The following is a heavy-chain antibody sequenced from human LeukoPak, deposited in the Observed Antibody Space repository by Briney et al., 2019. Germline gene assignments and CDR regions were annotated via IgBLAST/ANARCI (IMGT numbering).Heavy chain of an antibody. J-gene: IGHJ4*02. V-gene: IGHV3-74*01. CDR1: GFTFRSSW. Sequence: PGGSLRLSCAASGFTFRSSWMHWVRQAPGKGLVWVSSIDTDGSSTRYADSVKGRFTISRDNSKNTLYLQMNSLRAEDTAVYYCAKDPPQYYYGSGSYYISYIPGDYWGQGTLVTVSS. D-gene: IGHD3-10*01. CDR2: IDTDGSST. CDR3: AKDPPQYYYGSGSYYISYIPGDY.